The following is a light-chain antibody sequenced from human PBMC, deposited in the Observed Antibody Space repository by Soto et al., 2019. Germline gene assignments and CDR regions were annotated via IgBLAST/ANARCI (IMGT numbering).Light chain of an antibody. Sequence: QSVLTQPASVSGSPGQSITISCTGTSSDVGDYNYVSWYQQHPGKVPKLMIYEVTTRPSGVSNRFSGSKSGNTASLTISGLQAEDEADYYCSSYTSSSTLVVFGGGTKLTVL. CDR3: SSYTSSSTLVV. CDR2: EVT. V-gene: IGLV2-14*01. CDR1: SSDVGDYNY. J-gene: IGLJ2*01.